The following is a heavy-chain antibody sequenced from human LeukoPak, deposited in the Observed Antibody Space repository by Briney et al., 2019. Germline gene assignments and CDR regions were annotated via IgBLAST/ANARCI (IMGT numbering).Heavy chain of an antibody. CDR1: GGTFSRYA. Sequence: ASVKVSCKASGGTFSRYAISWVPQAPGQGLEWMGGIIPIFGTANYAQKFQGRVTITTDESTSTAYMELSSLRSEDTAVYYCARGYSGYDFHYYYMDVWGKGTTVTVSS. D-gene: IGHD5-12*01. CDR2: IIPIFGTA. J-gene: IGHJ6*03. CDR3: ARGYSGYDFHYYYMDV. V-gene: IGHV1-69*05.